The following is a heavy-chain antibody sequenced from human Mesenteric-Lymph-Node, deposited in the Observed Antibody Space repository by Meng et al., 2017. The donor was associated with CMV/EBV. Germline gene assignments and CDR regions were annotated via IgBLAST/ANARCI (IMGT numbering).Heavy chain of an antibody. CDR2: IIPMLGRP. J-gene: IGHJ4*02. CDR1: GGTFSSYV. V-gene: IGHV1-69*10. Sequence: SSVKVSCKAPGGTFSSYVVNWVRQAPGQGLEWMGGIIPMLGRPNYAHDFQDRVTITADTSPGTAYLDLSSLRYDDTAVYYCARDAGAAAGFDYWGQGTLVTVSS. CDR3: ARDAGAAAGFDY. D-gene: IGHD6-13*01.